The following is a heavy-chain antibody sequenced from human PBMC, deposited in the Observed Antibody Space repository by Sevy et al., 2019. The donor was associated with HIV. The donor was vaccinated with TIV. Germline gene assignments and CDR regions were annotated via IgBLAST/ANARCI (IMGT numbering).Heavy chain of an antibody. CDR3: ASEGDTAMVSDY. CDR1: GFTFSSYA. V-gene: IGHV3-30-3*01. J-gene: IGHJ4*02. D-gene: IGHD5-18*01. CDR2: ISYDGSDK. Sequence: GGSLRLSCAASGFTFSSYAMHWVRQAPGKGLEWVAVISYDGSDKYYAYSVKGRFTISRDNSKNTLYLQMNSLRAEDTAVYYCASEGDTAMVSDYWGQGTLVTVSS.